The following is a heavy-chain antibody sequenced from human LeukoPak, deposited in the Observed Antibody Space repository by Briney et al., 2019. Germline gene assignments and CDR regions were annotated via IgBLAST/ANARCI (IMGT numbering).Heavy chain of an antibody. CDR3: TSLVIDRGVKTLQDFQH. D-gene: IGHD4-11*01. Sequence: QPGGSLRLSCAASGFTFSSHAMSWVRQAPGKGLEWVSAISGSGGSTYYADSVKGRFTISRDKSKDTLYLQMNSLKTEDTAVYYCTSLVIDRGVKTLQDFQHWGQGALVTVSS. CDR2: ISGSGGST. V-gene: IGHV3-23*01. J-gene: IGHJ1*01. CDR1: GFTFSSHA.